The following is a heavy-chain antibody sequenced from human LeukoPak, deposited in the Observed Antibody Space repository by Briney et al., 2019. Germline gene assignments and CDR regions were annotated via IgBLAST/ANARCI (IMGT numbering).Heavy chain of an antibody. Sequence: PGGSLRLSCAASGFTFSSYGMHWVRQAPGKGLEWVAVISYDGSNKYYADSVKGRFTISRDNSKNTLYLQMNSLRAEDTAVYYCAKSTSAGDGVLIMGGYGMDVWGQGTTVTVSS. CDR1: GFTFSSYG. D-gene: IGHD3-3*01. J-gene: IGHJ6*02. CDR2: ISYDGSNK. V-gene: IGHV3-30*18. CDR3: AKSTSAGDGVLIMGGYGMDV.